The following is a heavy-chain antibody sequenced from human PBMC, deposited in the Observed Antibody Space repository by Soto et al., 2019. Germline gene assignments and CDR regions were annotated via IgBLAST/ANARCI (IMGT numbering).Heavy chain of an antibody. V-gene: IGHV6-1*01. J-gene: IGHJ5*02. D-gene: IGHD6-6*01. CDR1: GDSVSSNSAA. CDR2: TYYRSKWYN. CDR3: AREGTYSSSLVTDFDP. Sequence: SQTLSLTCAISGDSVSSNSAAWNWIRQSPSRGLEWLGRTYYRSKWYNDYAVSVKSRITINPDTSKNQFSLQLNSVTPEDTAVYYCAREGTYSSSLVTDFDPWGQGTLVTVSS.